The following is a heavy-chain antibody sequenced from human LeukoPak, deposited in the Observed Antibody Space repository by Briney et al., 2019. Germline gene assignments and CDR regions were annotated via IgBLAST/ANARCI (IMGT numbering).Heavy chain of an antibody. CDR2: IYTSGSA. CDR1: GGSISSGSYY. V-gene: IGHV4-61*02. J-gene: IGHJ6*03. D-gene: IGHD2-21*01. Sequence: SETLSLTCTVSGGSISSGSYYWSWIRQPAGKGLECIGRIYTSGSAKYNPSLKSRVTISVDTSKNQFSLKLISVTAADTAVYYCARADSHCGGDCSSYYYYYYMDVWGKGTTVTVSS. CDR3: ARADSHCGGDCSSYYYYYYMDV.